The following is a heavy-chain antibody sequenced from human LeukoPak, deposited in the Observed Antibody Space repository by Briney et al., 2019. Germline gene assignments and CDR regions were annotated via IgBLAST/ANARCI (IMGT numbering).Heavy chain of an antibody. J-gene: IGHJ5*02. CDR1: GYTFTGYY. CDR2: INPNSGGT. Sequence: ASVKVSCKASGYTFTGYYMHWVRQAPGQGLEWMGWINPNSGGTNYAQKFQGRVTMTRDTSISTAYMELSRLRSDDTAVYYCASSDDILTGYTWFDPWGQGTLVTVSS. D-gene: IGHD3-9*01. CDR3: ASSDDILTGYTWFDP. V-gene: IGHV1-2*02.